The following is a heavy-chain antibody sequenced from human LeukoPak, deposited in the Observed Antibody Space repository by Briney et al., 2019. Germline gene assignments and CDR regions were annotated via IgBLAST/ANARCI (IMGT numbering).Heavy chain of an antibody. CDR2: ITAGGGTT. CDR3: AKLAQYSSGWYTVIDY. D-gene: IGHD6-19*01. CDR1: GFTFSNYV. J-gene: IGHJ4*02. V-gene: IGHV3-23*01. Sequence: PGGSLRLSCAASGFTFSNYVMSWVRQAPGKGLEWVSTITAGGGTTYYAGSVKGRFTISRDDSKNTLYLQMNSLRAEDTAVYYCAKLAQYSSGWYTVIDYWGQGTLVTVSS.